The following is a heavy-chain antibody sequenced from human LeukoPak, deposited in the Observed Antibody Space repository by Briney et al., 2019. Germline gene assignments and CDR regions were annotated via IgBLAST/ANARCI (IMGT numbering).Heavy chain of an antibody. V-gene: IGHV4-34*01. CDR1: GGSFSGYY. J-gene: IGHJ6*02. D-gene: IGHD2-2*01. Sequence: SETLSLTCAVYGGSFSGYYWSWIRQPPGKGLEWVGEINHSGRTNYNPSLKSRVTISVDTSKNQFALKLSSVTAADTAVYYCARGKGYCSSTSCYRYYYYGMDVWGQGTTVTVSS. CDR2: INHSGRT. CDR3: ARGKGYCSSTSCYRYYYYGMDV.